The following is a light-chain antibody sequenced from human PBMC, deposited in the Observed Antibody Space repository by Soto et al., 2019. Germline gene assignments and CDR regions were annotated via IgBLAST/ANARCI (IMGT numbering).Light chain of an antibody. CDR2: DAS. J-gene: IGKJ3*01. V-gene: IGKV3-11*01. Sequence: EIVLTQSPATLSLFPGERATLSCRASQSVSSLLGWYQQKPGQAPRLLIYDASNRATGIPARFSGSGSGTDFTLTISSLEPEDFGVYYCHQRSHWPPSFDPGTTVDIK. CDR3: HQRSHWPPS. CDR1: QSVSSL.